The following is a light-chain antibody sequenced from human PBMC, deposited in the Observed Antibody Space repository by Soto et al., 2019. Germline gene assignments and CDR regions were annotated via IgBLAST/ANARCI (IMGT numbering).Light chain of an antibody. V-gene: IGKV1-6*01. J-gene: IGKJ2*01. Sequence: AIQMTQSPSSLSASVGDRVTLTCRASQGIRTELAWYQQKAGKAPQLLIYAASSLQSGVPSRFSGSGSGTDFTLTISSLQPEDFATYYCLQDYNYPRTFGQGTKLEIK. CDR2: AAS. CDR3: LQDYNYPRT. CDR1: QGIRTE.